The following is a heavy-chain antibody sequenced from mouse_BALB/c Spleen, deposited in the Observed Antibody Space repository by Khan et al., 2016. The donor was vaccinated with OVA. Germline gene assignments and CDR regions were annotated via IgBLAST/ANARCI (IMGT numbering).Heavy chain of an antibody. Sequence: VQLQESGAELAKPGASVKMSCKASGYTFTSYWMHWVKQRPGQGLEWIGYINPSTGYTEYNQKFKDKATLTADKSSSTAYMQLSSLTSEDSAVXDCGRRPTVVDYWGQGTPLTVSS. V-gene: IGHV1-7*01. CDR1: GYTFTSYW. CDR2: INPSTGYT. J-gene: IGHJ2*01. CDR3: GRRPTVVDY. D-gene: IGHD1-1*01.